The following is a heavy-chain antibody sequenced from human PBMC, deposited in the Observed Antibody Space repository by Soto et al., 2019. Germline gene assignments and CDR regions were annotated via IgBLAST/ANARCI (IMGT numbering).Heavy chain of an antibody. J-gene: IGHJ5*02. CDR2: IYYSGTT. CDR1: GGSISSGGYY. CDR3: ARAASYYDILTGSSSGWFDP. D-gene: IGHD3-9*01. Sequence: SETLSLTCAVSGGSISSGGYYWSWIRQHPGKGLEWIGYIYYSGTTNYNPSLKSRVTISVDTSKNQFSLKLSSVTAADTAVYYCARAASYYDILTGSSSGWFDPWGRGTLVTVSS. V-gene: IGHV4-31*11.